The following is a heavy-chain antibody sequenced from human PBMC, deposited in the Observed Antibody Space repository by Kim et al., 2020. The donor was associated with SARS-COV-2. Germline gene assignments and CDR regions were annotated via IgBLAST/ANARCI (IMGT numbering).Heavy chain of an antibody. CDR3: ARDGGRITMVRGVIITDAFDI. D-gene: IGHD3-10*01. V-gene: IGHV4-31*03. Sequence: SETLSLTCTVSGGSISSGGYYWSWIRQHPGKGLEWIGYIYYSGSTYYNPSLKSRVTTSVDTSKNQFSLKLSSVTAADTAVYYCARDGGRITMVRGVIITDAFDIWGQGTMVTVSS. J-gene: IGHJ3*02. CDR1: GGSISSGGYY. CDR2: IYYSGST.